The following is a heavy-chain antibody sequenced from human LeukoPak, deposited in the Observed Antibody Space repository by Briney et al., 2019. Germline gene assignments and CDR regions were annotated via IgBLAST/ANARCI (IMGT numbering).Heavy chain of an antibody. Sequence: RGSLRLSCAASGFTFSSYAMSWARQAPGKGLEWVSSISNSGGRTFYTDSVKGRFTISRDNAKNTLYLQMNSLRAEDTAVYYCASPKRGGAFDMWGQGTVVTVSS. D-gene: IGHD2-15*01. V-gene: IGHV3-23*01. CDR2: ISNSGGRT. CDR1: GFTFSSYA. J-gene: IGHJ3*02. CDR3: ASPKRGGAFDM.